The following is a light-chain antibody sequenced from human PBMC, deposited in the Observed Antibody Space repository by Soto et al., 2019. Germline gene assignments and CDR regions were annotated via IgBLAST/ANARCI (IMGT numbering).Light chain of an antibody. CDR2: EVN. CDR1: SSDVGSYSR. Sequence: QSALTQPPSVSGSPGQSVTISCTGTSSDVGSYSRVSWYQQPPGTAPKLMIYEVNKRPSGVPDRFSGSKSGNTASLTVSGLQAEDEADYYCSSYAGSSNVFGTGTKLTVL. J-gene: IGLJ1*01. CDR3: SSYAGSSNV. V-gene: IGLV2-18*02.